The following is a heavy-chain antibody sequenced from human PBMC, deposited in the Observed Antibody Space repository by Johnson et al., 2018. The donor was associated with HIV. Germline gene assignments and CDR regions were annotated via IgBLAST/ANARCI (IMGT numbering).Heavy chain of an antibody. Sequence: VQLVESGGGVVQPARSLRLSCAASGFTFDDYGMSWVRQAPGKGLEWVSGINWNGGSTGYADSVKGRFTISRDNAKNSLYLQMNSLRAEDTAVYYCAKGGGQLWFYIAFDIWGQGTMVTVSS. CDR2: INWNGGST. CDR3: AKGGGQLWFYIAFDI. J-gene: IGHJ3*02. CDR1: GFTFDDYG. D-gene: IGHD5-18*01. V-gene: IGHV3-20*04.